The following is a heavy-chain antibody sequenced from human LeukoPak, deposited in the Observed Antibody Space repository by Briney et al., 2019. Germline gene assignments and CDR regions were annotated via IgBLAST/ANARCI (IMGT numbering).Heavy chain of an antibody. J-gene: IGHJ3*02. CDR2: ISSSSSYI. Sequence: NPGGSLRLSCAASGFTFSSYSMNWVRQAPGKGLEWVSSISSSSSYIYYADSVKGRLTISRDNAKNSLFLQMNSLRAEDTAVYYCASGAYCGGDCYSGDAFDIWGQGTMVTVSS. V-gene: IGHV3-21*01. CDR3: ASGAYCGGDCYSGDAFDI. CDR1: GFTFSSYS. D-gene: IGHD2-21*01.